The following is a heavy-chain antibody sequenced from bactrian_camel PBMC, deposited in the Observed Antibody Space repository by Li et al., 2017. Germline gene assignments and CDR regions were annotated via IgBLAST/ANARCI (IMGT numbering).Heavy chain of an antibody. CDR3: AASGFCHYRDYRVPAN. CDR2: ITSAGTT. J-gene: IGHJ4*01. D-gene: IGHD4*01. Sequence: HVQLVESGGGSVQAAGSLRLSCAASGHTNLPYCIGWFRQGLGKGPEGVATITSAGTTTYADSVKGRFTISSDNAKNTLYLQMDSLKPEDTAVYYCAASGFCHYRDYRVPANRGQGTQVTVS. CDR1: GHTNLPYC. V-gene: IGHV3S55*01.